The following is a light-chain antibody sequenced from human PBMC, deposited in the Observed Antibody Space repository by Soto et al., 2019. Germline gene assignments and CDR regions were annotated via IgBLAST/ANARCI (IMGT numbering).Light chain of an antibody. CDR1: SSDVGGYNY. V-gene: IGLV2-8*01. CDR3: SSYSGSNNFVV. J-gene: IGLJ2*01. CDR2: EVS. Sequence: QSALTQPPSASGSPGQSVTISCTGTSSDVGGYNYVSWYQQHPGKAPKLMIYEVSKRPSGVHDRFSGSKSGNTDALTVSGLQAEDEADYYCSSYSGSNNFVVFGGGTKLTVL.